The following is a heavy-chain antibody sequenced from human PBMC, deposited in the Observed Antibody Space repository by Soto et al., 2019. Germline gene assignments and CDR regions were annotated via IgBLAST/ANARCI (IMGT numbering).Heavy chain of an antibody. J-gene: IGHJ4*02. CDR3: ATRHYYGSGSYHLDN. CDR1: GFTVSNNY. Sequence: SCAVSGFTVSNNYMSWVRQAPGKGLEGISVIYSGGYTAYGDSVKGRFTISRDNSKNTLYLQMNSLRAEDTAVYYCATRHYYGSGSYHLDNWGQGTLVTVS. D-gene: IGHD3-10*01. V-gene: IGHV3-53*01. CDR2: IYSGGYT.